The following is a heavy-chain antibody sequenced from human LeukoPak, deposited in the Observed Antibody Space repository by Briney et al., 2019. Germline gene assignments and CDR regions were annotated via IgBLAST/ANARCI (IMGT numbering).Heavy chain of an antibody. V-gene: IGHV3-21*01. CDR3: ARVEDPLGYCSGGSCSHDY. CDR2: IRSTSSYI. Sequence: GGSLRLSCAASGFTFSTYTMNWVRQTPGKGLEWVSSIRSTSSYIYYADSVKGRFTVSRDNTENSLYLQMNSLRAEDTAVYYCARVEDPLGYCSGGSCSHDYWGQGALVTVSS. CDR1: GFTFSTYT. J-gene: IGHJ4*02. D-gene: IGHD2-15*01.